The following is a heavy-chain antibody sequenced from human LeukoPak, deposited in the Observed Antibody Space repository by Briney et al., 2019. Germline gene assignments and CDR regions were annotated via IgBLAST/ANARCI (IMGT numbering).Heavy chain of an antibody. Sequence: GGSLRLSCVGSGFTFSSYAMSWVRQAPGKGLEWVSAISGSGGSTYYADSVKGRFTISRDNSKNTLYLQMNSLRAEDTAVYYCAKGLLSGFDYWGQGTLVTVSS. CDR3: AKGLLSGFDY. D-gene: IGHD2-21*02. CDR1: GFTFSSYA. CDR2: ISGSGGST. V-gene: IGHV3-23*01. J-gene: IGHJ4*02.